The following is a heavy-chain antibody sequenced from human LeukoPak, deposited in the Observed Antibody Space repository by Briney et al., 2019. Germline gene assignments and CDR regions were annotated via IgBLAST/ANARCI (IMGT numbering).Heavy chain of an antibody. CDR3: ARALSPYYDFWSGYSLGHYNYGMDV. CDR2: INPSGGST. J-gene: IGHJ6*02. V-gene: IGHV1-46*01. CDR1: GYTFTSYY. Sequence: ASVKVSCKASGYTFTSYYMHWVRQAPGQGLEWMGIINPSGGSTSYAQKFQGRVTMNRDTSKSIVYMELSSLRSEDTAVYYSARALSPYYDFWSGYSLGHYNYGMDVWGQGTTVTVSS. D-gene: IGHD3-3*01.